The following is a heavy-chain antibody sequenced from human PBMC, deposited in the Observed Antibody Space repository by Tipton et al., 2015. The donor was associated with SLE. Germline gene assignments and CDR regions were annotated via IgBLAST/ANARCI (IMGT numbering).Heavy chain of an antibody. V-gene: IGHV4-39*07. Sequence: TLSLTCTVSGGSVSSSSKYWAWIRQPPGKGLGWIGSIYYTGTTTYYNSFLKSRVTMSVDTSKNQFSLKRTSVTAADTAVYYCAIPIAVAADSYYYYAMDVWGQGTTVTVSS. D-gene: IGHD6-19*01. J-gene: IGHJ6*02. CDR1: GGSVSSSSKY. CDR2: IYYTGTTT. CDR3: AIPIAVAADSYYYYAMDV.